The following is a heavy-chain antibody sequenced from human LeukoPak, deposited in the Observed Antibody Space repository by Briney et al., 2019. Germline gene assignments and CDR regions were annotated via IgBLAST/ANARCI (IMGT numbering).Heavy chain of an antibody. V-gene: IGHV1-3*01. J-gene: IGHJ6*04. CDR1: GYTFTSYA. D-gene: IGHD3-10*01. Sequence: ASVKVSCKASGYTFTSYAMHWVRQAPGQRLEWMGWINAGNGNTKYSQKFQGRVTITRDTSASTAYMELSSLRSEDTAVCYCARDGYYGSGSPAEGYYYGMDVWGKGTTVAVSS. CDR2: INAGNGNT. CDR3: ARDGYYGSGSPAEGYYYGMDV.